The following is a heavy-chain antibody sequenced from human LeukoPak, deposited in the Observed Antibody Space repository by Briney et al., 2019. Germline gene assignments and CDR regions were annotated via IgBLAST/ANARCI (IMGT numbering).Heavy chain of an antibody. V-gene: IGHV4-59*10. CDR2: IYTSGST. J-gene: IGHJ3*02. CDR3: ARSHEGFKILHSPHDAFDI. Sequence: SETLSLTCAVYGGSFSGYYWSWIRQPAGKGLEWIGRIYTSGSTNYNPSLKSRVTISVDKSKNQFSLKLSSVTAADTAVYYCARSHEGFKILHSPHDAFDIWGQGTMVTVSS. CDR1: GGSFSGYY. D-gene: IGHD2-15*01.